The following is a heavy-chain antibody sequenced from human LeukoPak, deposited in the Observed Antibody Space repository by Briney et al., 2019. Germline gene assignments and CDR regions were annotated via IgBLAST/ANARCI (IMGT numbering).Heavy chain of an antibody. D-gene: IGHD6-13*01. CDR3: AKAPAGSSWYVFDY. Sequence: IGSGGSTYYADSVKGRFTISRENSNNTMYMKMNSLRAEDTAVYYCAKAPAGSSWYVFDYWGQGTLVTVSS. V-gene: IGHV3-23*01. J-gene: IGHJ4*02. CDR2: IGSGGST.